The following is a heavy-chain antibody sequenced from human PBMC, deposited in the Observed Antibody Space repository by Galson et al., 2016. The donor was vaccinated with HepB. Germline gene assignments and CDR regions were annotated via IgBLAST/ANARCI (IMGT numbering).Heavy chain of an antibody. CDR1: GFTFSNYG. D-gene: IGHD6-25*01. CDR3: ARPVVPAATVQNWFDP. Sequence: SLRLSCAASGFTFSNYGMHWVRQAPGKGLEWVAFISYDGSDKYYADSVKGRFTISRDSSKNSLFLQMNSLRAEDTAVYYCARPVVPAATVQNWFDPWGQGTLVTVSS. CDR2: ISYDGSDK. J-gene: IGHJ5*02. V-gene: IGHV3-30*04.